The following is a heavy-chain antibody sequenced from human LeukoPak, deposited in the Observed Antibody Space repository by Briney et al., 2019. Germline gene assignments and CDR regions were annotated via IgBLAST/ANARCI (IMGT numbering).Heavy chain of an antibody. CDR2: IYYSGSS. J-gene: IGHJ4*02. CDR1: GGSINNGGYY. V-gene: IGHV4-31*03. D-gene: IGHD5-24*01. CDR3: ARNRDGYNSFDY. Sequence: SETLSLTCTVSGGSINNGGYYWSWIRQHPGKGLEWIGYIYYSGSSYYNPSLRSRVSISVDTSKNHFSLKLSSVTAADTAVYYCARNRDGYNSFDYWGQGTLVTVSS.